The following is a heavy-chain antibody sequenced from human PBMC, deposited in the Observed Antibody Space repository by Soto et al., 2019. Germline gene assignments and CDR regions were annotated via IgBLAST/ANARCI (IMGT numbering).Heavy chain of an antibody. D-gene: IGHD1-26*01. CDR2: IYYSGST. Sequence: QVQLQESGPGLVKPSKTLSLTCTVSGGSISSYYWSWIRQPPGKGLEWIGYIYYSGSTNYNPSLKSRVTISVDTSKNQFSLKLSSVTAADTAVYYCAKKGVGWTFDYWGQGTLVTVSS. CDR1: GGSISSYY. CDR3: AKKGVGWTFDY. J-gene: IGHJ4*02. V-gene: IGHV4-59*08.